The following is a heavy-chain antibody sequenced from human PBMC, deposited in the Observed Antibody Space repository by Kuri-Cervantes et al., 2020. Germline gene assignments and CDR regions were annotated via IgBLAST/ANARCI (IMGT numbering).Heavy chain of an antibody. J-gene: IGHJ5*02. V-gene: IGHV4-38-2*02. CDR1: GYSISSGYY. CDR2: IYHSGST. Sequence: GSLRLSCTVSGYSISSGYYWGWIRQPPGKGLEWIGSIYHSGSTNYNPSLKSRVTISVDTSKNQFSLKLSSVTATDTAVYYCASPYCSSTSCYENWFDPWGQGTLVTVSS. CDR3: ASPYCSSTSCYENWFDP. D-gene: IGHD2-2*01.